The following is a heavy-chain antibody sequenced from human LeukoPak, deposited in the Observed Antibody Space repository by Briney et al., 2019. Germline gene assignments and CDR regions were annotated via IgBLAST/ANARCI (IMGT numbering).Heavy chain of an antibody. CDR1: GGSISSGDYY. CDR2: IYHSGST. Sequence: SETLSLTCTVSGGSISSGDYYWSWIRQPPGKGLEWIGEIYHSGSTNYNPSLKSRVTISVDKSKNQFSLKLSSVTAADTAVYYCARSGSYCSGGSCYPIYYYYYYGMDVWGKGTTVTVSS. CDR3: ARSGSYCSGGSCYPIYYYYYYGMDV. D-gene: IGHD2-15*01. V-gene: IGHV4-39*07. J-gene: IGHJ6*04.